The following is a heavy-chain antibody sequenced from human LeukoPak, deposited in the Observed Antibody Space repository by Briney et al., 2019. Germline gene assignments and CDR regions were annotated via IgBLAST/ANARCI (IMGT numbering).Heavy chain of an antibody. V-gene: IGHV1-69*04. CDR1: GGTFSSYA. D-gene: IGHD1-26*01. CDR3: ARDPIREGMDV. Sequence: SVKVSCKASGGTFSSYAISWVRQAPGQGLEWVGRIIPILGIANYAQKFQGRVTITADKSTSTAYMELSSLRSEDTAVYYCARDPIREGMDVWGQGTTVTVSS. CDR2: IIPILGIA. J-gene: IGHJ6*02.